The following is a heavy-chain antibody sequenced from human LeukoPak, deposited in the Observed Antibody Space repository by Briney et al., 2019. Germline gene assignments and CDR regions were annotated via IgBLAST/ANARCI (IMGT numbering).Heavy chain of an antibody. V-gene: IGHV3-23*01. CDR3: ARDSRRDDYYDSSGSPDY. D-gene: IGHD3-22*01. CDR2: ISGSGGST. J-gene: IGHJ4*02. Sequence: GGSLRLSCAASGFTFSSYAMSWVRQAPGKGLEWVSAISGSGGSTYYADSVKGRFTISRDNAKNSLYLQMNSLRAEDTAVYYCARDSRRDDYYDSSGSPDYWGQGTLVTVSS. CDR1: GFTFSSYA.